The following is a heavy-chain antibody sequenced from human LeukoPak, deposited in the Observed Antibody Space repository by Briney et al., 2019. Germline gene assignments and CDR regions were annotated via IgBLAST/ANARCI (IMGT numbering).Heavy chain of an antibody. V-gene: IGHV4-38-2*01. CDR2: INHSGST. D-gene: IGHD5-18*01. J-gene: IGHJ4*02. Sequence: SETLSLTCAVSGYSISSGYCWGWIRQPPGKGQEWIGEINHSGSTNYNPSLKSRVTISVDTSKNQFSLKLSSVTAADTAVYYCARGAQLWDHWGQGTLVTVSS. CDR3: ARGAQLWDH. CDR1: GYSISSGYC.